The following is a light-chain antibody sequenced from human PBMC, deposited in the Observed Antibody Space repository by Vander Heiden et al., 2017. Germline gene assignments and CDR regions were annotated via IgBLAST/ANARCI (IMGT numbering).Light chain of an antibody. Sequence: DIQMTQSPSSLSASVGDRVTITCRASQSISRNLNWYQQQPGRAPKLLIYAASSLQSGVPSRFSGSGSGTEFTLTISSLRPEDFATYYCQQNYGTLLTFGGGTKVEVK. V-gene: IGKV1-39*01. CDR3: QQNYGTLLT. CDR1: QSISRN. J-gene: IGKJ4*02. CDR2: AAS.